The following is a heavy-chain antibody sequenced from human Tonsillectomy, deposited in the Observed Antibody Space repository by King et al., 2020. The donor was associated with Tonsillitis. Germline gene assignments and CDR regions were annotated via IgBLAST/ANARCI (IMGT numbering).Heavy chain of an antibody. CDR3: ARGIEGALPFDY. J-gene: IGHJ4*02. CDR2: IYYSGST. Sequence: QLQESGPGLVKASQTLSLTCTVSGGSISSGNYYWSWIRQHPGKGLEWIGYIYYSGSTYYNPSLESRVTMAADTSKSQFSLKLRSVTAADTAVYYCARGIEGALPFDYWGQGTLVTVSS. V-gene: IGHV4-31*03. D-gene: IGHD2-15*01. CDR1: GGSISSGNYY.